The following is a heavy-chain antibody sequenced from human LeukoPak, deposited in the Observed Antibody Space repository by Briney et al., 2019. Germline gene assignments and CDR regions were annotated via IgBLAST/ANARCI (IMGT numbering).Heavy chain of an antibody. CDR1: GDSISSSSYY. D-gene: IGHD3-16*02. V-gene: IGHV4-39*01. J-gene: IGHJ4*02. CDR2: IYYSGST. CDR3: AGAGMITFGGVIVDYPFDY. Sequence: PSETLSLTCTVSGDSISSSSYYWGWIRQPPGKGLEWIGSIYYSGSTYYNPSLKSRVTISVDTSKNQFSLKLSSVTAADTAVYYCAGAGMITFGGVIVDYPFDYWGQGTLVTVSS.